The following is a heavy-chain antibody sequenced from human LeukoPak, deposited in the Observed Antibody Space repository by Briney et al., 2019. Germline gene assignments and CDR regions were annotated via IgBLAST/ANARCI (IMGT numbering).Heavy chain of an antibody. J-gene: IGHJ6*03. Sequence: PSETLSLTCTVSGGSISSDTYYWGWIRQPPGKGLEWFGSIYYSGSTYYNPSLKSRVTISVDTSKNQFSLKLSSVTAADTAVYYCARGIVGATYIHYYYYMDVWGKGTTVTVSS. CDR1: GGSISSDTYY. V-gene: IGHV4-39*07. D-gene: IGHD1-26*01. CDR2: IYYSGST. CDR3: ARGIVGATYIHYYYYMDV.